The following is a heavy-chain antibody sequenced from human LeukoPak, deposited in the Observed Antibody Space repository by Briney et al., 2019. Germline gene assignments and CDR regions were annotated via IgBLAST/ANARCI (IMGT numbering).Heavy chain of an antibody. D-gene: IGHD2/OR15-2a*01. V-gene: IGHV3-48*03. CDR3: ARERTTIVSGTTIGAY. J-gene: IGHJ4*02. Sequence: GGSLRLSCSASGFSFSSYEMNWVRQAPGKGLEWISYIIGSGNTIYYADSVKGRFTISRDNAKNSLFLQMNSLTADGTAVYYCARERTTIVSGTTIGAYWGQGTLVTVSS. CDR2: IIGSGNTI. CDR1: GFSFSSYE.